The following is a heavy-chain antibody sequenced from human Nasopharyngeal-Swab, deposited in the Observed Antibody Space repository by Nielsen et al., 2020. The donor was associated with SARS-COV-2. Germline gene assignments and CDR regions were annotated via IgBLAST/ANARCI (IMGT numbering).Heavy chain of an antibody. CDR3: ASPYYDSSGYYGY. V-gene: IGHV3-30*14. CDR1: GFTFSSYA. Sequence: GESLKISCAASGFTFSSYAMHWVRQAPGKGLEWVAVISYDGSNKYYADSVKGRFTISRDNSKNTLYLQMNSLRAEDTAVYYCASPYYDSSGYYGYWGQGTLVTVSS. J-gene: IGHJ4*02. CDR2: ISYDGSNK. D-gene: IGHD3-22*01.